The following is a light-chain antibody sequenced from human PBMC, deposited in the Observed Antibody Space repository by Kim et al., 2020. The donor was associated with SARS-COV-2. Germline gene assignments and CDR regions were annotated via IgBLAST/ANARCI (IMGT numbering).Light chain of an antibody. J-gene: IGKJ5*01. Sequence: ASLGASVTITCRASQSIYSYLAWYQQKPGNVPKILIYKASTLESGVPSRFSGSESGTEFTLTISSLQPDDFATYYCQQFYTYPITFGQGTRLEIK. CDR2: KAS. CDR1: QSIYSY. V-gene: IGKV1-5*03. CDR3: QQFYTYPIT.